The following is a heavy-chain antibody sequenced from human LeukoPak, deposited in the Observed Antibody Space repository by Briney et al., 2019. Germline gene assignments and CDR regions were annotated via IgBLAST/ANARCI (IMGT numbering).Heavy chain of an antibody. V-gene: IGHV3-74*01. CDR1: ELIFSNFW. CDR2: INGDGSST. Sequence: GGSLRLSCAASELIFSNFWMHWVRQAPGKGLVWVSRINGDGSSTSYADSVKGRFTISRDNAKNTLYLQMNRLRAEDTAVYYCVRDKSSGWQNWFDPWGQGTLVTVSS. D-gene: IGHD6-19*01. CDR3: VRDKSSGWQNWFDP. J-gene: IGHJ5*02.